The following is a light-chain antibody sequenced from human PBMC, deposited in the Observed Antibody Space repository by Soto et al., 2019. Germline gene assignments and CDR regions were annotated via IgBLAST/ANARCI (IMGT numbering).Light chain of an antibody. Sequence: EIVLTQSPGTLSLSPGERATLSCRASQSVSSNYLAWYQQKPGQAPRLLIYGASSRATGIPDRFSGSGSGTDFTLPIRRLEPEDFGVYYCQQYGSSYPWTFGQGTKVEIK. CDR1: QSVSSNY. CDR3: QQYGSSYPWT. J-gene: IGKJ1*01. CDR2: GAS. V-gene: IGKV3-20*01.